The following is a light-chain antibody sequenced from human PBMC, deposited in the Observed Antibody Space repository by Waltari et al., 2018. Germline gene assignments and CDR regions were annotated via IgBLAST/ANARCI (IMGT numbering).Light chain of an antibody. CDR1: SSDVGGYNY. J-gene: IGLJ2*01. V-gene: IGLV2-23*02. CDR3: CSYAGSSTFVV. CDR2: DVR. Sequence: QSALTQPASVSGSPGQSITISCTGTSSDVGGYNYVSWYQQQPGKAPKLMIYDVRKRPSGVSNRFSGSKSGNTASLTISGLQAEDEADYYCCSYAGSSTFVVFGGGTKLTVL.